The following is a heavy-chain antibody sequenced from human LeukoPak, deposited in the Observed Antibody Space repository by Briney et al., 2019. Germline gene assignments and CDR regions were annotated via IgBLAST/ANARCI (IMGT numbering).Heavy chain of an antibody. CDR1: GFTFSSYE. Sequence: GGSLRLSCAASGFTFSSYEMNWVRQAPGKGLEWVSYISSSGSTIYYADSVKGRFTISRDNAKNSLYLQMNSLRAEDTAVYYCARDRDGYNHGDWWKWHDFSGQGTLVTVSS. CDR3: ARDRDGYNHGDWWKWHDF. J-gene: IGHJ4*02. V-gene: IGHV3-48*03. CDR2: ISSSGSTI. D-gene: IGHD5-24*01.